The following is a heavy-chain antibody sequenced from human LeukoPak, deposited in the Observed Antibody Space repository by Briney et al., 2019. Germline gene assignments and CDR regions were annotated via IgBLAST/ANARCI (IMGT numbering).Heavy chain of an antibody. Sequence: SETLSLTCTVSGGSISSYYWSWIRQPPGKGLEWIGYIHYSGSTNYNPSLKSRVTISVDTSKNQFSLKLSSVTAADTAVYYCARDLGSWLEREDYDYYGMDVWGQGATVTASS. CDR1: GGSISSYY. CDR2: IHYSGST. CDR3: ARDLGSWLEREDYDYYGMDV. D-gene: IGHD6-19*01. J-gene: IGHJ6*02. V-gene: IGHV4-59*01.